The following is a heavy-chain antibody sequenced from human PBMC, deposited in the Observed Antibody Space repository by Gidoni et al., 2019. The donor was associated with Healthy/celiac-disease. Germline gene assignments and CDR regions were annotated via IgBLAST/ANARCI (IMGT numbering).Heavy chain of an antibody. D-gene: IGHD2-15*01. CDR2: ISGSGNYI. Sequence: EVQLVESGGGLVQPGGSLRLSCADSGFTFTRQSMNWVRQAPGKGLEWVSNISGSGNYIVYAVSVKGRFTISRDNTKKSLYLQMSRLRVEDTAVYYCARDPNVVVVAELVFDYWGQGTLVTVSS. CDR1: GFTFTRQS. CDR3: ARDPNVVVVAELVFDY. V-gene: IGHV3-21*01. J-gene: IGHJ4*02.